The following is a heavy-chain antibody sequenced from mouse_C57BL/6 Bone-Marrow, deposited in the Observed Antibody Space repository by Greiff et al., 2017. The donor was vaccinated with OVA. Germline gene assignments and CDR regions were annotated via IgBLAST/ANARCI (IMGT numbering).Heavy chain of an antibody. CDR3: ARSPYYYGSSYVHY. D-gene: IGHD1-1*01. J-gene: IGHJ2*01. CDR1: GYTFTSYG. Sequence: QVQLKESGAELARPGASVKLSCTASGYTFTSYGISWVKQRTGQGLEWIGAIYPRSGNTYYNEKFKGQVTLTADKSPSTAYMELRSLTSADSAVYFCARSPYYYGSSYVHYGGQGTTLTVTA. V-gene: IGHV1-81*01. CDR2: IYPRSGNT.